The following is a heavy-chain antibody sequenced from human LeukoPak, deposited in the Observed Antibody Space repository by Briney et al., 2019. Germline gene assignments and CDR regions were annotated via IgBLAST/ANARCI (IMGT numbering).Heavy chain of an antibody. CDR2: INLDGSEK. D-gene: IGHD2-2*01. CDR3: AKSIRCLGTRCYGVYYFDY. J-gene: IGHJ4*02. V-gene: IGHV3-7*01. Sequence: GGSPRLSCAASGFTFTSYWMSWVRQAPGKGLEWVANINLDGSEKYYVDSVKGRFTISRDNGKNSLFLQLNSLRAEDTAVYHCAKSIRCLGTRCYGVYYFDYWGQGTLVTVSS. CDR1: GFTFTSYW.